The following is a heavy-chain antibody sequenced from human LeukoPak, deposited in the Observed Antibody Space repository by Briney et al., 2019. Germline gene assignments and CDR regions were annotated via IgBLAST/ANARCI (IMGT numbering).Heavy chain of an antibody. CDR2: IFYSGSA. Sequence: SETLSLTCTVSGGSISSGNYYWTWIRQPPGKGLEWIAYIFYSGSAYYNPSLKSRLTISVDTSKNQFSLNLTSVTAADTAVYYCARGGDSSWYDYWGQGTLVTVSS. D-gene: IGHD6-13*01. CDR3: ARGGDSSWYDY. V-gene: IGHV4-30-4*08. CDR1: GGSISSGNYY. J-gene: IGHJ4*02.